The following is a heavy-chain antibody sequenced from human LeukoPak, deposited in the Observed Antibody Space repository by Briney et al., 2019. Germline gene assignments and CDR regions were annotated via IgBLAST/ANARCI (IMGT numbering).Heavy chain of an antibody. J-gene: IGHJ4*02. CDR3: ARLFGAVFDY. CDR1: GYRFTTQW. Sequence: GESLKISCKGSGYRFTTQWIGWVRQMPGKGLEWMGIIYPSDSDTRYSPSFQGQVTISADKSISTAFLQWSSLKASDTAMYYCARLFGAVFDYWGQGTLVSVSS. V-gene: IGHV5-51*01. CDR2: IYPSDSDT. D-gene: IGHD3-3*01.